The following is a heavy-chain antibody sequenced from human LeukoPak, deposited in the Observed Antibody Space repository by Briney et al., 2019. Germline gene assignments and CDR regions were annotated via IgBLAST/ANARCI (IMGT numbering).Heavy chain of an antibody. Sequence: SETLSLTCAVYGVSFSGYYWSWIRQPPGKGLEWIGEINHSGGTKCNPSLKSRVTISIDTPENQFSLKLSSVTAADTAVYYCARIRCGHTNGICYNYWGQGTLVTVSS. D-gene: IGHD2-8*01. J-gene: IGHJ4*02. CDR3: ARIRCGHTNGICYNY. CDR2: INHSGGT. CDR1: GVSFSGYY. V-gene: IGHV4-34*01.